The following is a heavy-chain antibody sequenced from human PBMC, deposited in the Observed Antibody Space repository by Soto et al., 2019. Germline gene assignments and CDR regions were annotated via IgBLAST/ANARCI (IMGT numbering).Heavy chain of an antibody. J-gene: IGHJ4*02. CDR3: ARVCPINDIWTGTFDA. Sequence: GPSVNGSCKASGYTFTSYGISWVLQAPGQGLEWMGWISAYNGNTNYAQKLQGRVTMTTDTSTSTAYMELRSLRSDDTAVYYCARVCPINDIWTGTFDAWGQGTLVTVPS. V-gene: IGHV1-18*01. CDR1: GYTFTSYG. D-gene: IGHD3-9*01. CDR2: ISAYNGNT.